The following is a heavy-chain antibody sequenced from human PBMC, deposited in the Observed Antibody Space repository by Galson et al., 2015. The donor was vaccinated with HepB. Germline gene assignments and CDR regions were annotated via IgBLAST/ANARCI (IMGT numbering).Heavy chain of an antibody. Sequence: SLRLSCAASGFTLSSYAMHWVRQAPGKGLEWVAVISYDGSNKYYADSVKGRFTISRDNSKNTLYLQMNSLRAEDTAVYYCATGGYCSSTSCYDYYYYGMDVWGQGTTVTVSS. CDR2: ISYDGSNK. J-gene: IGHJ6*02. CDR1: GFTLSSYA. D-gene: IGHD2-2*01. V-gene: IGHV3-30-3*01. CDR3: ATGGYCSSTSCYDYYYYGMDV.